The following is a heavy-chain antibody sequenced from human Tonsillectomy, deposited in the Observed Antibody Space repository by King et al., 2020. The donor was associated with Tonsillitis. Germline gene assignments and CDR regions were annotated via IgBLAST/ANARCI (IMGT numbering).Heavy chain of an antibody. V-gene: IGHV4-59*01. CDR1: GGSSRSNY. Sequence: QLQESGPGLVKPSETLSLTCTVSGGSSRSNYWNWIRQPPGKGLEWIGYVYDSGSTYYNPSLKSRVTISMDTSKKQFSLKLTAVNAADTAVYYCATAPYNPHFASWGQGTLVTVSS. CDR2: VYDSGST. D-gene: IGHD3-10*01. J-gene: IGHJ4*02. CDR3: ATAPYNPHFAS.